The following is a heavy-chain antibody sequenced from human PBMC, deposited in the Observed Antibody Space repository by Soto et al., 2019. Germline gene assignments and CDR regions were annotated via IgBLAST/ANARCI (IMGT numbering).Heavy chain of an antibody. V-gene: IGHV4-34*01. D-gene: IGHD5-12*01. J-gene: IGHJ4*02. CDR2: ISHSGST. Sequence: SETLSLTCAVYGGFFSGYYWSWLRQPPGKGLEWIGEISHSGSTNYNPSLKSRVTISVDTSKNQFSLKLSSVTAADTAVYYCARGGMRRGYSGSDYLGGLRYLGQGTLVHISS. CDR3: ARGGMRRGYSGSDYLGGLRY. CDR1: GGFFSGYY.